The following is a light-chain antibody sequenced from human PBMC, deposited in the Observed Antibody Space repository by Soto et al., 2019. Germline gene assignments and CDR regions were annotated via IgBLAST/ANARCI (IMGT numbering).Light chain of an antibody. Sequence: EFVLTQSPATLSLSPGEGASLSCWASQSVGTYMAWFQHKPGQPPHLLIYDASKRATGIPATFGGSGSGTNFTFTISSLEPADFALYFCQLRSSWPPYTFAQGTKVEMK. V-gene: IGKV3-11*01. CDR2: DAS. CDR3: QLRSSWPPYT. J-gene: IGKJ2*01. CDR1: QSVGTY.